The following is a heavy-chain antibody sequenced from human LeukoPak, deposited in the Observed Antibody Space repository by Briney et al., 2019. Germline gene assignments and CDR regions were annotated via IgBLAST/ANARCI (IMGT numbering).Heavy chain of an antibody. Sequence: GGPLRLSCATSGFTFSIFGMKWLPQAPGKGLKWGSYISDGTSTTYYTDSVKGRFTISRDNAKNSLYLQMNGLRDENTAVYFCARDLISGHYTFDYWGRGTLVTVSS. CDR1: GFTFSIFG. V-gene: IGHV3-48*02. CDR3: ARDLISGHYTFDY. CDR2: ISDGTSTT. D-gene: IGHD1-26*01. J-gene: IGHJ4*02.